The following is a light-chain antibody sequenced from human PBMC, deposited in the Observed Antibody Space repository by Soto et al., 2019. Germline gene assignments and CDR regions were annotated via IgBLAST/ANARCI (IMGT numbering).Light chain of an antibody. CDR3: QQYNGT. J-gene: IGKJ1*01. Sequence: DIQMTQSPSTLSASVGDRVTITCRASQTISSWLAWYQQKLGKAPKLLIYKASSLEGGVPSRFSGSGSGTEFTLTIISLHPDDSATYYCQQYNGTFGQGTKV. CDR2: KAS. V-gene: IGKV1-5*03. CDR1: QTISSW.